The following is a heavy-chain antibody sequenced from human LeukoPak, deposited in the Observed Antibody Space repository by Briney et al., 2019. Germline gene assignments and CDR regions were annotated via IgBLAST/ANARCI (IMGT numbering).Heavy chain of an antibody. CDR1: GFTVSSNY. V-gene: IGHV3-53*01. Sequence: PGGSLRLSCAASGFTVSSNYMSWVRQAPGKGLEWVSVIYSGGSTYYADSVKGRFTISRDNSKNTLYLQMNSLRAEDTAVYYCAKDHCSNCLRDFDYWGQGTLVTVSS. CDR3: AKDHCSNCLRDFDY. CDR2: IYSGGST. D-gene: IGHD6-13*01. J-gene: IGHJ4*02.